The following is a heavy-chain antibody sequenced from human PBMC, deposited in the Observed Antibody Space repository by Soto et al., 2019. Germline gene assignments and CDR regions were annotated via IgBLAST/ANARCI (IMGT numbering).Heavy chain of an antibody. V-gene: IGHV1-69*13. CDR1: GGTFSSYA. CDR3: ASVYYYDSSAPPGY. Sequence: SVKVSCKASGGTFSSYAISWVRQAPGQGLEWMGGIIPIFGTANYAQKFQGRVTITADESTSTAYMELSSLRSEDTAVYYCASVYYYDSSAPPGYWGQGTQVTVSS. CDR2: IIPIFGTA. D-gene: IGHD3-22*01. J-gene: IGHJ4*02.